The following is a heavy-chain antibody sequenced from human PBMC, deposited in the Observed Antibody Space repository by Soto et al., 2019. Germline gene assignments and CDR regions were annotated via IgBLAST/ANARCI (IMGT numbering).Heavy chain of an antibody. CDR2: IWYDGSNK. CDR3: AREVGFGADGDGAGIVY. CDR1: GFTFSDYG. Sequence: QVQLVESGGGVVQPGRSLRLSCTASGFTFSDYGMHWVRQAPGKGLEWVAVIWYDGSNKYYADSVKGRFTISRDNSKNTRFLQVKSLRVEDTGVYCCAREVGFGADGDGAGIVYWGQGILVMVSS. J-gene: IGHJ4*02. D-gene: IGHD3-10*01. V-gene: IGHV3-33*01.